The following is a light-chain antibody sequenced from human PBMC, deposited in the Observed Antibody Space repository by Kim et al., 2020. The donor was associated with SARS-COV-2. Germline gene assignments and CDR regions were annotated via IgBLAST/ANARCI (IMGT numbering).Light chain of an antibody. Sequence: SSELTQDPAVSLALGQTFSLPFPVDSLRSYYASWYQQKPGQAPVLVIYGKNNRPSGIPDRFSGSSSGNTASLTITGAQAEDEADYYCNSRDSSGNLWVFGGGTQLTVL. J-gene: IGLJ3*02. CDR1: SLRSYY. V-gene: IGLV3-19*01. CDR2: GKN. CDR3: NSRDSSGNLWV.